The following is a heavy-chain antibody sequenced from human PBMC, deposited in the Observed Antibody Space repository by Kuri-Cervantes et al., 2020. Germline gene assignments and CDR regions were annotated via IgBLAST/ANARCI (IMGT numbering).Heavy chain of an antibody. V-gene: IGHV3-21*04. CDR2: ISSSSSYI. Sequence: GESLKISCAASGFTFSSYSMNWVRQAPGKGLEWVSSISSSSSYIYYADSVKGRFTISRDNAKNSLYLQMNSLRAEDTALYYCARDWSMEVWGKGTTVTVSS. CDR1: GFTFSSYS. D-gene: IGHD3-3*01. J-gene: IGHJ6*03. CDR3: ARDWSMEV.